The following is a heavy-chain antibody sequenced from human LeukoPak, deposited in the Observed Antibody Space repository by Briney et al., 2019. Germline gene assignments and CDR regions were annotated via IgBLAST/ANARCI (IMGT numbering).Heavy chain of an antibody. V-gene: IGHV3-7*01. CDR3: ARDSAGNDY. Sequence: PRVSLRLSCAASGFTFSTNWMSWVRQAPGKGLEWVANIKQDGSEKYYVDSVKGRFTISRDNAKNSLYLQMNSLRAEDTAMYYCARDSAGNDYWGQGTLVTVSS. D-gene: IGHD6-13*01. CDR1: GFTFSTNW. J-gene: IGHJ4*02. CDR2: IKQDGSEK.